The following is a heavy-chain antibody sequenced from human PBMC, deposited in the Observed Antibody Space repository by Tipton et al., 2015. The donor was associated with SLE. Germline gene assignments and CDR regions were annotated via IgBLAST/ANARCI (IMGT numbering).Heavy chain of an antibody. CDR3: ARGMLTWRGAVLGVDV. Sequence: TLSLTCSVSGGSISSDHWIWIRQPPGKGLEWIGYISDGGDTNYNPSLKSQVTISVDPAKNQFSLKLTSVTAADSALYYCARGMLTWRGAVLGVDVWGQGTTVNVSS. D-gene: IGHD2-8*01. CDR1: GGSISSDH. J-gene: IGHJ6*02. V-gene: IGHV4-59*08. CDR2: ISDGGDT.